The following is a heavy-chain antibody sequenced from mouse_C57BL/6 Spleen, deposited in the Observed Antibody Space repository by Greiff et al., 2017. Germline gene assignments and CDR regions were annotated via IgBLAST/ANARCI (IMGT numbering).Heavy chain of an antibody. CDR2: IRSKSNNYAT. J-gene: IGHJ3*01. CDR3: VRGGDSSGYGLGAY. CDR1: GFSFNTYA. Sequence: EVQLVESGGGLVQPKGSLKLSCAASGFSFNTYAMNWVRQAPGKGLEWVARIRSKSNNYATYYADSVKDRFTISRDDSESMLYLQMNNLKTEDTAMYYCVRGGDSSGYGLGAYWGQGTLVTVSA. V-gene: IGHV10-1*01. D-gene: IGHD3-2*02.